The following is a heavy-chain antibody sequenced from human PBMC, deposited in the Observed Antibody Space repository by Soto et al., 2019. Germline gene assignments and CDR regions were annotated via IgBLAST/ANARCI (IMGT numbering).Heavy chain of an antibody. V-gene: IGHV3-30*18. D-gene: IGHD6-13*01. CDR1: GFTFSTFG. CDR3: AKDRIWFLVNHQGSHGMDV. Sequence: QVQLVESGGGVVQPGRSLRLSCAASGFTFSTFGMHWVRQAPGKGLEWVAVISYDGNNSYYADSVKGRFTISRDNSKNTRYLQMTSLSGADTAVSYCAKDRIWFLVNHQGSHGMDVWGRGPTVSLSS. J-gene: IGHJ6*02. CDR2: ISYDGNNS.